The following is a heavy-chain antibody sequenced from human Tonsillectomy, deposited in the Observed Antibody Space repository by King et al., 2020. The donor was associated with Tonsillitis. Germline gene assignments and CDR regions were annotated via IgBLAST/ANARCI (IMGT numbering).Heavy chain of an antibody. CDR2: ISDSGGST. CDR3: AKQSRTTVTTWFIGY. V-gene: IGHV3-23*04. CDR1: GFTFSSYA. D-gene: IGHD4-17*01. J-gene: IGHJ4*02. Sequence: VQLVESGGGLGQPGGSLRLSCAASGFTFSSYAMNSVRQAPGEGLEWVSAISDSGGSTYYADSVKGRFTISRDNSKKTVYLQMKSLRAEDTAVYYCAKQSRTTVTTWFIGYWGAGTLVTVSS.